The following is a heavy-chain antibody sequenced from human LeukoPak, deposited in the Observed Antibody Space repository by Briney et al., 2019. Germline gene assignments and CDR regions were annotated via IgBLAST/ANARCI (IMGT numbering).Heavy chain of an antibody. CDR3: GGDVEAKSSVATHYFDY. J-gene: IGHJ4*02. CDR2: IYYSGST. CDR1: GGSIISSSYY. Sequence: SETLSLTCTVSGGSIISSSYYWGWIRQPPGKGLEWIGSIYYSGSTYYNPSLKSRVTISVDTSKNQSSLKLSSVTAADTAVYCCGGDVEAKSSVATHYFDYWGQGTLVTVSS. V-gene: IGHV4-39*02. D-gene: IGHD5-12*01.